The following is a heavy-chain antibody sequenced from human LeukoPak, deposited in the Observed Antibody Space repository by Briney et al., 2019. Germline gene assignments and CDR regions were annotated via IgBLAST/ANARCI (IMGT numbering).Heavy chain of an antibody. CDR3: TRNLEFGGNAFFDS. D-gene: IGHD4-23*01. CDR2: IKQDGSEK. Sequence: PGGSLRLSCTASEITFSNYWMSWVRQAPGKGLEWVANIKQDGSEKYYVDSVKGRFTISRDNPKNSLYLQMDSLRAEDTGVYYCTRNLEFGGNAFFDSSGQGALVAVSS. J-gene: IGHJ4*02. V-gene: IGHV3-7*01. CDR1: EITFSNYW.